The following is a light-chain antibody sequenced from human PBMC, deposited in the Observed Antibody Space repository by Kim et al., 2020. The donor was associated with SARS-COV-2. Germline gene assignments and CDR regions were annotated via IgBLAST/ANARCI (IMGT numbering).Light chain of an antibody. V-gene: IGLV3-1*01. CDR2: QDS. J-gene: IGLJ2*01. CDR3: QAWDSSTVV. Sequence: VSPRQTASLTCSGEKLGDKYACWYQQKPGQPPVLVIYQDSKRPSGIPERFSGSHSGNTATLTISGTQAMDEADYYCQAWDSSTVVFGGGTQLTVL. CDR1: KLGDKY.